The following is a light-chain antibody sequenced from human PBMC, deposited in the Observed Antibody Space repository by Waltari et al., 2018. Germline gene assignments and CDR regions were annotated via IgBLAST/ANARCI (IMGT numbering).Light chain of an antibody. Sequence: EIVLTQSPGTLSLSPGERDTLSCRASQRVSRTLAWYQQKPGQAPRLLIYDASSRATGIPYRFSGSGSGTDFSLTISRLEPEDFAVYYCQKYGTLPATFGQGTKVEIK. CDR3: QKYGTLPAT. CDR2: DAS. V-gene: IGKV3-20*01. CDR1: QRVSRT. J-gene: IGKJ1*01.